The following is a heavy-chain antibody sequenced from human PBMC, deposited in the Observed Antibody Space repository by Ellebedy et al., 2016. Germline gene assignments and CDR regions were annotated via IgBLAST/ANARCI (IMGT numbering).Heavy chain of an antibody. V-gene: IGHV3-23*01. CDR3: ASLGTILRYFDWLPTVGNDAFDI. CDR1: GFTFSSYA. D-gene: IGHD3-9*01. Sequence: GGSLRLSXAASGFTFSSYAMSWVRQAPGKGLEWVSAISGSGGSTYYADSVKGRFTISRDNSKNTLYLQMNSLRAEDTAVYYCASLGTILRYFDWLPTVGNDAFDIWGQGTMVTVSS. CDR2: ISGSGGST. J-gene: IGHJ3*02.